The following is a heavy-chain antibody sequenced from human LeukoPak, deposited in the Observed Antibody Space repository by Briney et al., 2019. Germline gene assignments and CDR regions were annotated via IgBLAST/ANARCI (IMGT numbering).Heavy chain of an antibody. D-gene: IGHD3-22*01. CDR1: GYTFTGYY. CDR3: ARAYYYDSSGYYYLKY. V-gene: IGHV1-2*02. J-gene: IGHJ4*02. CDR2: INPNSGGT. Sequence: GASVKVSCKASGYTFTGYYMHWVRQAPGQGLGWMGWINPNSGGTNYAQKFQGRVTMTRDTSISTAYMELSRLRSDDTAVYYCARAYYYDSSGYYYLKYWGQGTLVTVSS.